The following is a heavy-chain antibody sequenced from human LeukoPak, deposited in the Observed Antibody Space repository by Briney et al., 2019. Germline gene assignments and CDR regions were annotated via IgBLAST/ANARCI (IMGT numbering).Heavy chain of an antibody. J-gene: IGHJ4*02. CDR1: VYTVTGYY. D-gene: IGHD5-24*01. Sequence: ASVKVSCKAAVYTVTGYYMHWVRQAPGQGLEWMGWINPNSGGTNSAQKFQGRVSMTSDTSISTAYMELNRRRSDDAAVYYCARPPGRDGYNRYDYWGQGTLVTVSS. CDR2: INPNSGGT. V-gene: IGHV1-2*02. CDR3: ARPPGRDGYNRYDY.